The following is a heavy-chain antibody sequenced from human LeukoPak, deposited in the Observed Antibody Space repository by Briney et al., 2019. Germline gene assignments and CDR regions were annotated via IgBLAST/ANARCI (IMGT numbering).Heavy chain of an antibody. CDR2: ISPSGGTI. CDR3: AREKKTEWTTGAFDM. V-gene: IGHV3-11*01. D-gene: IGHD3-3*01. CDR1: DLTLSDYY. Sequence: GGSLSLSCAASDLTLSDYYMTWIGKAPKTGWKGFPSISPSGGTIYYTDSVKGRFTMSRDNAQNALYLEMNSLRAEDTAVYYCAREKKTEWTTGAFDMWGQGTMVIVSS. J-gene: IGHJ3*02.